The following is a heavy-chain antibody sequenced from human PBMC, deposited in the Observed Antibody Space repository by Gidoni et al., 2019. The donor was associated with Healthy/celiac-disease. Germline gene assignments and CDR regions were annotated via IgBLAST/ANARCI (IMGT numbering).Heavy chain of an antibody. D-gene: IGHD4-17*01. V-gene: IGHV4-59*01. CDR1: GGSISSYS. CDR3: ATAQADDGDYVSYDY. Sequence: QVQLQGSGPGLVKPSEPLSLTGTVAGGSISSYSWRWLRQPPGKGLEWIGYIYYCGRTNYNPSLKNRVTITVDTSKNQFSLKLSSVTAADTAVYYCATAQADDGDYVSYDYWGQGTLVTVSS. CDR2: IYYCGRT. J-gene: IGHJ4*02.